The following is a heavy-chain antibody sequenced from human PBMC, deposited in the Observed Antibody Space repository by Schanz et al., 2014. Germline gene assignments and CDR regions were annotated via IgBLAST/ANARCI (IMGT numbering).Heavy chain of an antibody. CDR3: AKDLHSNSGNYYSYYFDS. V-gene: IGHV3-30*18. CDR1: GFSFRKSA. D-gene: IGHD3-10*01. Sequence: QAQLVESGGGFVQPGGSLRLSCAASGFSFRKSAMSWVRQGQGNGLQWVAVISSDGSKKLYADSVKARFTISRDNSKNSVSLQMDSLRPEDTAVYFCAKDLHSNSGNYYSYYFDSWGPGALVTVSS. J-gene: IGHJ4*02. CDR2: ISSDGSKK.